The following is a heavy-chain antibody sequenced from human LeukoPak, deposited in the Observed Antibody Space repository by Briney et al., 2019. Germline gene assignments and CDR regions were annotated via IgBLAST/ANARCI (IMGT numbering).Heavy chain of an antibody. V-gene: IGHV3-7*01. CDR1: GFTFRNNW. D-gene: IGHD3-22*01. CDR2: IHQDGSEK. Sequence: GGSLRLSCAASGFTFRNNWMSWVRQAPGKGLEWVANIHQDGSEKYYVDSVKGRFTISRDNAKNSLYLQMNSLSAEDTAVYYCASSGYFSPFDYWGQGTLVTVSS. J-gene: IGHJ4*02. CDR3: ASSGYFSPFDY.